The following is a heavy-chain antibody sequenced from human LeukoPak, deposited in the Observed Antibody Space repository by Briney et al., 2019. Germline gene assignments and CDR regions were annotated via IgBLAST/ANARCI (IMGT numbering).Heavy chain of an antibody. Sequence: SETLSLTCTVSGGSISSYYWSWTRQPPGKGLEWIGYIYYSGSTNYNPSLKSRVTISVDTSKNQFSLKLSSVTAADTAVYYCARHPDGWFDPWGQGTLVTVSS. CDR3: ARHPDGWFDP. J-gene: IGHJ5*02. V-gene: IGHV4-59*01. CDR2: IYYSGST. CDR1: GGSISSYY.